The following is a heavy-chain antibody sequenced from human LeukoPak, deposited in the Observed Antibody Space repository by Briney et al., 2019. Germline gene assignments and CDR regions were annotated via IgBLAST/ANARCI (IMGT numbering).Heavy chain of an antibody. J-gene: IGHJ5*02. Sequence: SETLSLTCAVYGGSFSGYYWSWIRQPPGKGLEWIGEINHSGSTNYNPSLKSRVTISVDTSKNQFSLKLSSVTAADTAVYYCARAWPKGIGRWFDPWGQGTLVTVSS. CDR3: ARAWPKGIGRWFDP. CDR2: INHSGST. D-gene: IGHD5-24*01. CDR1: GGSFSGYY. V-gene: IGHV4-34*01.